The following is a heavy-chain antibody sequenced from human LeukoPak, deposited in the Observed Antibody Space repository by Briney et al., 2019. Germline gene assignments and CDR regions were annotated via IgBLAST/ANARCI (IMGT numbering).Heavy chain of an antibody. J-gene: IGHJ4*02. CDR1: GGSFSGYY. Sequence: SETLSLTCAVYGGSFSGYYWSWIRQPPGKGLEWIGEINHSGSTNYNPSLKSRVTISVDTSKNQFSLKLSSVTAADTAVYYCARTPYLCSGGSCYSDYFDYWGQGTLVTVSS. CDR3: ARTPYLCSGGSCYSDYFDY. D-gene: IGHD2-15*01. CDR2: INHSGST. V-gene: IGHV4-34*01.